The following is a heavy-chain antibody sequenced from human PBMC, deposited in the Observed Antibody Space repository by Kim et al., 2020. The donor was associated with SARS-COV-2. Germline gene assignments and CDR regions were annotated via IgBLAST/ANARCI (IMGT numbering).Heavy chain of an antibody. V-gene: IGHV3-48*03. CDR2: ISSSGSTI. J-gene: IGHJ4*02. CDR3: ARMYPYYYDSSGYYFDY. Sequence: GGSLRLSCAASGFTFSSYEMNWVRQAPGKGLEWVSYISSSGSTIYYADSVKGRFTISRDNAKNSLYLQMNSLRAEDTAVYYCARMYPYYYDSSGYYFDYWGQGTLVTVSS. D-gene: IGHD3-22*01. CDR1: GFTFSSYE.